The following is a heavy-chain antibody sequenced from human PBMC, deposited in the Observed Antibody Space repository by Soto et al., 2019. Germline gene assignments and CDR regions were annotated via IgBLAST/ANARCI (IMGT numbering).Heavy chain of an antibody. V-gene: IGHV4-61*01. D-gene: IGHD2-2*01. J-gene: IGHJ4*01. CDR2: IYYSGST. CDR3: ATGEERVAMPSGY. CDR1: GGSSVSSSDY. Sequence: PSETLSLSCTVSGGSSVSSSDYCSWIQQPPGKGLEWIGYIYYSGSTNYNPSLKSRVTISVDTSKNQFSLKLSSVTAADTAVYYCATGEERVAMPSGYWGHGPPVTSPQ.